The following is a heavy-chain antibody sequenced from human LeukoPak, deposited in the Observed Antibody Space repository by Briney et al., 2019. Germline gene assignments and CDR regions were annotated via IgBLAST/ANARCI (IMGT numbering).Heavy chain of an antibody. D-gene: IGHD4-23*01. J-gene: IGHJ4*02. V-gene: IGHV3-30*02. CDR1: GFSFGSYA. CDR3: AKEGGGRTFDY. Sequence: GGSLRLSCAASGFSFGSYAMHGVRQAPGKGLEWVAFIRYDGSDTYYADSVKGRFTVSRDNSKNTLYLQMNSLTAEDTALYYCAKEGGGRTFDYWGQGTLVTVSS. CDR2: IRYDGSDT.